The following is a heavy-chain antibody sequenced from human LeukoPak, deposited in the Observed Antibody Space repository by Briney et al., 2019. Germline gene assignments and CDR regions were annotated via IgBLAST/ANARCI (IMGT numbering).Heavy chain of an antibody. Sequence: GGSLRLSCAASGFTFSRYWMHWARQAPGKGLVWVSRINSDGSDTAYADSVKGRFTISRDNAKNTLYLQMNSLRAEDTAVYYCARAIETFDYWGQGSLVTVSS. J-gene: IGHJ4*02. CDR2: INSDGSDT. V-gene: IGHV3-74*01. CDR1: GFTFSRYW. CDR3: ARAIETFDY.